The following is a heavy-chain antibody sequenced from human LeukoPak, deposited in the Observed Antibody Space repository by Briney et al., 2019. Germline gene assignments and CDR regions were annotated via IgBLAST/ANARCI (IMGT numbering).Heavy chain of an antibody. V-gene: IGHV1-46*01. Sequence: ASVKVSCKASGYTFTSYYMHWVRQAPGQGLEWMGIINPSGGSTSYAQKFQGRVTMTRDMSTSTVYMELSSLRSEDTAVYYCARAARRLAGYFDLWGRGTLVAVSS. CDR1: GYTFTSYY. D-gene: IGHD6-6*01. CDR2: INPSGGST. J-gene: IGHJ2*01. CDR3: ARAARRLAGYFDL.